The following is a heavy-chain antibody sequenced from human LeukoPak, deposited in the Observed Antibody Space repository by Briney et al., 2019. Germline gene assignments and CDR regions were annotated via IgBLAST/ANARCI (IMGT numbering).Heavy chain of an antibody. CDR3: ARGSLWELGP. V-gene: IGHV3-30*03. D-gene: IGHD1-26*01. J-gene: IGHJ5*02. CDR1: GFTFSSYG. CDR2: ISYDGNNK. Sequence: GRSLRLSCAASGFTFSSYGMHWVRQAPGKGLEWVAVISYDGNNKYYADSVKGRFTISRDNSKNTLYLQMNSLRAEDTAVYYCARGSLWELGPWGQGTLVTVSS.